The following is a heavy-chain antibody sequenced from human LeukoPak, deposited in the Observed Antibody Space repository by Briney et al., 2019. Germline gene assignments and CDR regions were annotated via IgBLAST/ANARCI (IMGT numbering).Heavy chain of an antibody. J-gene: IGHJ5*02. Sequence: GGSLRLSCAASGFTFSDHAMSWVRQAPGKGLEWVSAIRGTGTTTFYAASVKGRFTISRDNSKNTADLQMNSLRAEDTAVYYCARASTTVIRYNWFDPWGQGTLVTVSS. V-gene: IGHV3-23*01. CDR2: IRGTGTTT. CDR1: GFTFSDHA. D-gene: IGHD4-23*01. CDR3: ARASTTVIRYNWFDP.